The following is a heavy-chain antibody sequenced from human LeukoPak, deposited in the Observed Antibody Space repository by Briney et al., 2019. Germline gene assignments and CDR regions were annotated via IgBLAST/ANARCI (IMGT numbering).Heavy chain of an antibody. V-gene: IGHV3-30*04. CDR2: ISYDGSNK. CDR1: GFTFSSYA. Sequence: GGSLRLSCAASGFTFSSYAMHWVRQAPGKGLEWVALISYDGSNKYYADSVKARFIISRDNSKNTVYLQMNSLRAEDTAVYYCARGLYGSGGFGSDYWGQGTLVTVSS. D-gene: IGHD3-10*01. J-gene: IGHJ4*02. CDR3: ARGLYGSGGFGSDY.